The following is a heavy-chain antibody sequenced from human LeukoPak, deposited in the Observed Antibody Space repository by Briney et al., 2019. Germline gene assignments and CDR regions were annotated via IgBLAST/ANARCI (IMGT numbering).Heavy chain of an antibody. D-gene: IGHD4-17*01. CDR3: ARAGPYDSYYHGMDV. J-gene: IGHJ6*02. V-gene: IGHV3-21*01. CDR2: ISSSSYK. Sequence: GGSLRLSCAASGFTFSSYSMIWVRQAPGKGLEWVTSISSSSYKYYADSVKGRFIISRDNANNSLYLQMSSLRVEDTAVYYCARAGPYDSYYHGMDVWGQGTTVTVSS. CDR1: GFTFSSYS.